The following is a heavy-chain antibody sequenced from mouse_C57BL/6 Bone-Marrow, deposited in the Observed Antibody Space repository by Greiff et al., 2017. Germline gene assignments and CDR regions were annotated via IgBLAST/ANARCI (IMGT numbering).Heavy chain of an antibody. CDR1: GFNIKDDY. CDR2: IDPENGDT. J-gene: IGHJ1*03. V-gene: IGHV14-4*01. CDR3: TTGTVVADWYFAV. Sequence: EVQLQQSGAELVRPGASVKLSCTASGFNIKDDYMHWVKQRPEQGLEWIGWIDPENGDTEYASKFQGKATITADTSSNTAYLQLSRLTSEDTAVYYSTTGTVVADWYFAVWGTGTPLTVSS. D-gene: IGHD1-1*01.